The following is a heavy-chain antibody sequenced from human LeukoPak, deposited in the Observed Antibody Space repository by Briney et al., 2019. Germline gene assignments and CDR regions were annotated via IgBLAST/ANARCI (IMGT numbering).Heavy chain of an antibody. J-gene: IGHJ4*02. D-gene: IGHD5-18*01. V-gene: IGHV3-30-3*01. CDR2: ISYDGSNK. CDR1: GFTFSSYA. CDR3: ARDTAMVTNYFDY. Sequence: GGSLRLSCAASGFTFSSYAMHWVRQAPGKGLEWVAVISYDGSNKYYAASVKGRFTISRENSKNTLYLQMNSLRAEDTAVYYCARDTAMVTNYFDYWGQGTLVTVSS.